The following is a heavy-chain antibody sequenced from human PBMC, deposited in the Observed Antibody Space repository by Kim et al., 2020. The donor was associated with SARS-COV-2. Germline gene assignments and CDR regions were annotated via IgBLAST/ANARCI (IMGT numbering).Heavy chain of an antibody. J-gene: IGHJ4*02. D-gene: IGHD3-10*01. Sequence: ASVKVSCKASGYTFTSYAMHWVRQVPGQRLEWMGWINAGNGNTKYSQKFQGRVTITRDTSASTAYMELSSLRSEDTAVYYCARDRSTMVRGVRSWYFDYWGQGTLVTVSS. CDR2: INAGNGNT. V-gene: IGHV1-3*01. CDR3: ARDRSTMVRGVRSWYFDY. CDR1: GYTFTSYA.